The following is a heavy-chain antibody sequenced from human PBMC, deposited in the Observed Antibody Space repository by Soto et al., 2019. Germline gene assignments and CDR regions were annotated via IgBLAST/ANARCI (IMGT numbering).Heavy chain of an antibody. CDR3: ARILTATGGHFDS. Sequence: SGHTLVNPTQPLTLTCSFSGFSLTTSGVGVGWVRQSPEKALEWLALIFWDDDKRYSPSLRSRLTIAKDTSKNQVVLTLTNVEPVDTATYYCARILTATGGHFDSWGQGALVTVSS. D-gene: IGHD2-8*02. J-gene: IGHJ4*02. V-gene: IGHV2-5*02. CDR1: GFSLTTSGVG. CDR2: IFWDDDK.